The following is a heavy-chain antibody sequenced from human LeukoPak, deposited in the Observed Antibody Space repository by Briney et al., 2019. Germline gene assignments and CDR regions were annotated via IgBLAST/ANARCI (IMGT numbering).Heavy chain of an antibody. CDR3: AGHVTTYLVDY. J-gene: IGHJ4*02. CDR1: GGSFSGYY. V-gene: IGHV4-34*01. CDR2: INHSGST. D-gene: IGHD4-17*01. Sequence: PSETLSLTCAVYGGSFSGYYWSWIRQPPGKGLEWIGGINHSGSTNYNPSLKSRVTISVDTSKNQLSLKLSSVTAADTAVYYCAGHVTTYLVDYWGQGTLVTVSS.